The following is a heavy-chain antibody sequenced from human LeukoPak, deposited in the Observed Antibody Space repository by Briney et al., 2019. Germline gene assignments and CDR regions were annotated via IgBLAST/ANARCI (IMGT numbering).Heavy chain of an antibody. CDR3: ARGARSSDY. J-gene: IGHJ4*02. Sequence: PSETLSLTCTVSGLSISANSWSWIRQPPGKGLEWIGYIYNSVTTNYNPSLTSRVTISVDTSKNQLSLKLSSATAADTAVYYCARGARSSDYWGQGTLVTVSS. CDR2: IYNSVTT. V-gene: IGHV4-59*13. CDR1: GLSISANS. D-gene: IGHD3-10*01.